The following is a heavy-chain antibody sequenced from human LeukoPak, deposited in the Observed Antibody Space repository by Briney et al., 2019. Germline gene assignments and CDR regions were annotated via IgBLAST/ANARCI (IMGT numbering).Heavy chain of an antibody. CDR3: ARGPPMFTP. CDR2: ISISSDTI. CDR1: GFTLSSYS. D-gene: IGHD3-10*01. J-gene: IGHJ5*02. Sequence: GGSLRLSCAASGFTLSSYSMNWVRQAPGKGLEWVSYISISSDTIYYADSVKGRFTISRDNAKNSLYLRMNSLRDDDTAVYYCARGPPMFTPWGQGTLVTVSS. V-gene: IGHV3-48*02.